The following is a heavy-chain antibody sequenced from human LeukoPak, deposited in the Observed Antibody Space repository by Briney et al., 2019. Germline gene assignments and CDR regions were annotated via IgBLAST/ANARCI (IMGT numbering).Heavy chain of an antibody. CDR1: GYTFTSYA. CDR3: ARAPLPLRFVMDV. Sequence: ASVKVSCKASGYTFTSYAMHWVRQAPGQRLEWMGWINAGNGNTKYSQKFQGRVTITRDSSASTAYMEPSSLRSEDTAVYYCARAPLPLRFVMDVWGKGTTVTVSS. D-gene: IGHD3-3*01. J-gene: IGHJ6*03. V-gene: IGHV1-3*01. CDR2: INAGNGNT.